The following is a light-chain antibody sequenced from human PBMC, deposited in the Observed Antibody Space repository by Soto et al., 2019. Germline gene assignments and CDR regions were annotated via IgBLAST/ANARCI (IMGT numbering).Light chain of an antibody. CDR2: GAS. CDR1: QSISTN. CDR3: QQYDKWPLT. Sequence: EIVMTQSPATLSVSPGERASLSCRASQSISTNLAWYQQKPGQAPRLLIYGASTRATGISAWFSGSGSGTEFTLTISSPQSEDFAVYYCQQYDKWPLTFGPGTKVDIK. V-gene: IGKV3-15*01. J-gene: IGKJ3*01.